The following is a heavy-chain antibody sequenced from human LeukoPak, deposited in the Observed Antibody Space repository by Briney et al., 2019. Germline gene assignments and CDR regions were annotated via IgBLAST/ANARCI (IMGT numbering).Heavy chain of an antibody. CDR2: ISPNSVDK. J-gene: IGHJ4*02. V-gene: IGHV3-21*01. D-gene: IGHD6-19*01. Sequence: GGSLRLSCAASGVTFSTYSMNWVRQTPGKGLEWVSSISPNSVDKYHADSVKGRFTISRDNAKNSLYLQMNSLRAEDTALYYCAREGQWQDFDYWGQGTLVTVSS. CDR1: GVTFSTYS. CDR3: AREGQWQDFDY.